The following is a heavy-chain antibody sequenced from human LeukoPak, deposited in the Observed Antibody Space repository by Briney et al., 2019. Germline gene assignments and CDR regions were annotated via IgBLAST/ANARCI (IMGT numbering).Heavy chain of an antibody. CDR1: GGTFSSYA. CDR3: AKTVNWGGSGTYFDY. V-gene: IGHV1-69*01. D-gene: IGHD7-27*01. J-gene: IGHJ4*02. CDR2: IIPIFGTA. Sequence: SVKVSCKASGGTFSSYAISWVRQAPGQGLEWMGGIIPIFGTANYAQKFQGRVTITADESTSTAYMELSSLRSDDTALYYCAKTVNWGGSGTYFDYWGQGALVTVSA.